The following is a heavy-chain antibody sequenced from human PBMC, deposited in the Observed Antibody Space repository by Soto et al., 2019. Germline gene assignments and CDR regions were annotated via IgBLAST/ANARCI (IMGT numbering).Heavy chain of an antibody. CDR2: INPSGGST. V-gene: IGHV1-46*01. CDR1: GYTFTSYY. D-gene: IGHD6-19*01. Sequence: ASVKVSCKASGYTFTSYYMHWVRQAPGQGLEWMGIINPSGGSTSYAQKFQGRVTMTRDTSTSTVYMELSSLRSEDTAVYYCARALGRGIAVAGDFDYWGQGTLVTVSS. J-gene: IGHJ4*02. CDR3: ARALGRGIAVAGDFDY.